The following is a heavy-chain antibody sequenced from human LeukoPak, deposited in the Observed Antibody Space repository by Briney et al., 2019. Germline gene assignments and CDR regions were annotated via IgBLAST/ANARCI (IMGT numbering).Heavy chain of an antibody. J-gene: IGHJ2*01. V-gene: IGHV4-59*01. CDR3: ARVYYSSSYDYWYFDL. D-gene: IGHD6-13*01. CDR2: IYYSGST. Sequence: SETLSLTCTVSGGSISSYYWTWIRQPPGKGLEWIGYIYYSGSTNYNPSLKSRVTISVDTSKNQFSLKLSSVTAADTAVYYCARVYYSSSYDYWYFDLWGRGTLVTVSS. CDR1: GGSISSYY.